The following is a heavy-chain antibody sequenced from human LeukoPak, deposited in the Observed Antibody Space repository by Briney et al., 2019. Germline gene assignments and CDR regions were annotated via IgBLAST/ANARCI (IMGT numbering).Heavy chain of an antibody. J-gene: IGHJ6*02. CDR3: ARDKYNWNSPDPFFYYYGLDV. CDR2: MNSGGRSI. Sequence: GGSLRLSCAATGFTFSSFEMNWVRQAPGKGLEWVSHMNSGGRSIYYADSGKGRFTLSRDEAKNSLYLQMNSLRAEDTAIYYCARDKYNWNSPDPFFYYYGLDVWGQGTTVTVSS. D-gene: IGHD1-1*01. CDR1: GFTFSSFE. V-gene: IGHV3-48*03.